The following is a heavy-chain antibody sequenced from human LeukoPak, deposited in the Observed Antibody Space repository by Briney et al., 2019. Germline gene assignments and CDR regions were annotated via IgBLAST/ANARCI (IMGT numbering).Heavy chain of an antibody. CDR1: DHTFTRHG. V-gene: IGHV1-18*01. D-gene: IGHD3-10*01. CDR2: ISAYNGNT. J-gene: IGHJ4*02. Sequence: ASVKVSCKASDHTFTRHGISWVRQAPGQGLEWMGWISAYNGNTNYAQKLQGRVTMTTDTSTSTAYMELRSLRSDDTAVYYCARDLSELMVRGVIIFDYWGQGTLVTVSS. CDR3: ARDLSELMVRGVIIFDY.